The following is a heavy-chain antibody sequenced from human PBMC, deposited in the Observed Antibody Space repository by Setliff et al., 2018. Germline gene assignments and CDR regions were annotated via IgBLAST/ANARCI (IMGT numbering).Heavy chain of an antibody. CDR1: GFTLSDYF. D-gene: IGHD2-8*01. CDR3: ARAGGTYCSNGVCHNWFDP. V-gene: IGHV1-2*02. J-gene: IGHJ5*02. Sequence: GASVKVSCKASGFTLSDYFIHWVRQAPGQGLEWMGWINPNSGGTNYAQRFQGRVTMTRDTSISTAYVELNRLTSDDAAMYYCARAGGTYCSNGVCHNWFDPWGQGTLVTVSS. CDR2: INPNSGGT.